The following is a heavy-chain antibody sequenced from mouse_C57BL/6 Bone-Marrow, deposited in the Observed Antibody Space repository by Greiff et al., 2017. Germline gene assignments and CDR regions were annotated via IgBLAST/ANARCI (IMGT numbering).Heavy chain of an antibody. CDR1: GYTFTSYW. D-gene: IGHD2-4*01. CDR2: IDPSDSYT. Sequence: QVQLQQPGAELVMPGASVKLSCKASGYTFTSYWMHWVKQRPGQGLEWIGEIDPSDSYTNYIQKFKGKSTLTVDKSSSTAYMQRSSLTSEDSAVYYCARESILGLRREDGFDYWGQGTTLTVSA. J-gene: IGHJ2*01. V-gene: IGHV1-69*01. CDR3: ARESILGLRREDGFDY.